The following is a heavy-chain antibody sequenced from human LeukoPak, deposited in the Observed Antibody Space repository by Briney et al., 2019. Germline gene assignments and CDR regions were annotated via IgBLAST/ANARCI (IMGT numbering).Heavy chain of an antibody. CDR1: GASITSYY. J-gene: IGHJ4*02. CDR3: ARATTAYCTGGICPNFDY. Sequence: SETLSLTCTVPGASITSYYWSWIRQPPGKGLEWIGYIYYSGSTNYNPSLKSRVTISVDTSKNQFSLKLSSVTAADTAVYYCARATTAYCTGGICPNFDYWGQGALVTVSS. CDR2: IYYSGST. V-gene: IGHV4-59*01. D-gene: IGHD2-8*02.